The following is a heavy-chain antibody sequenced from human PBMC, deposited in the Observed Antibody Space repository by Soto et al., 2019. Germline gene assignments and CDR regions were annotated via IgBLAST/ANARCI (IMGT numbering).Heavy chain of an antibody. D-gene: IGHD1-7*01. CDR2: IYYSGNT. CDR1: GGSISSSSHY. CDR3: ARDFTAGTTGNRYDR. Sequence: SETLSLTCTVSGGSISSSSHYWGWIRQPPGKGLEWIATIYYSGNTYYNPSLKSRVTISVDKSKNQFSLKLSSVTAADTAVYYWARDFTAGTTGNRYDRWGHGTLVTVSS. V-gene: IGHV4-39*07. J-gene: IGHJ5*02.